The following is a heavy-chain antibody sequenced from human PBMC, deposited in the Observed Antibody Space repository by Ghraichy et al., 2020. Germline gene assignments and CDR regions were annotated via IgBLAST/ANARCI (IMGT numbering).Heavy chain of an antibody. V-gene: IGHV3-23*01. Sequence: GGSLRLSCAASGFTFRRYAMSWVRRAPGKGLEWVSAVSGNADNTYYADSVKDRFTISRDNSKTTLYLQMNSLRAEDTAVYYCARHYEDYGDYFDYWGQGTLVTASS. CDR3: ARHYEDYGDYFDY. CDR2: VSGNADNT. J-gene: IGHJ4*02. CDR1: GFTFRRYA. D-gene: IGHD4-17*01.